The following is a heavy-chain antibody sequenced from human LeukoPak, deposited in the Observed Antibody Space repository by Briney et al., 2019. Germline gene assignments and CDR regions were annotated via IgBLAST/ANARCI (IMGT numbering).Heavy chain of an antibody. V-gene: IGHV4-59*01. Sequence: SETLSLTCTVSGGSINNYYWSWIRQPPGKGLEWIGYIYYSGSTNYNPSLKSRVTISVDTSKNQFSLKLSSVTAADTAVYYCARAWGDLWYFDLWGRGTLVTVSS. D-gene: IGHD2-21*02. J-gene: IGHJ2*01. CDR2: IYYSGST. CDR3: ARAWGDLWYFDL. CDR1: GGSINNYY.